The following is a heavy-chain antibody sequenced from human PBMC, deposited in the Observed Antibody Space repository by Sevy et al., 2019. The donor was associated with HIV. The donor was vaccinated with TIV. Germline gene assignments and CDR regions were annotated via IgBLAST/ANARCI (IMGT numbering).Heavy chain of an antibody. Sequence: GGSLRLSCAASGFTFSSNSMNWVRRAPGKGLEWVSFSSSSGSYIDYADSVKGRFTISRDNAKNSLYLQMNSLRAEDTAVYYCASLSLAVAGDNFDCWGQGTLVTVSS. D-gene: IGHD6-19*01. V-gene: IGHV3-21*01. J-gene: IGHJ4*02. CDR2: SSSSGSYI. CDR1: GFTFSSNS. CDR3: ASLSLAVAGDNFDC.